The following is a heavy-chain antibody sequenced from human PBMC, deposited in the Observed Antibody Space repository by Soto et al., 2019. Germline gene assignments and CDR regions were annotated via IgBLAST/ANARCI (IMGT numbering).Heavy chain of an antibody. CDR3: AHGSGWLFDY. D-gene: IGHD6-19*01. CDR1: GFSLRSSAVG. CDR2: IYWNDNE. V-gene: IGHV2-5*01. J-gene: IGHJ4*02. Sequence: QITLKESGPPLVKPTQTLTLTCTFSGFSLRSSAVGVGWIRQPPGKALEWLAFIYWNDNEYYSPSLGSRLTISKDTSKNQVVLTMTNMDPVDTATYYCAHGSGWLFDYWGQGTLVTVSS.